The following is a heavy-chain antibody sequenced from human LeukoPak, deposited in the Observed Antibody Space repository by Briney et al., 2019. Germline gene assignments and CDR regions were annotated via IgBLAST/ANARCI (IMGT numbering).Heavy chain of an antibody. Sequence: LRLSCAASGFTFSDYYMSWIRQPPGKGLEWIGEINHSGSTNYNPSLKSRVTISVDTSKNQFSLKLSSVTAADTAVYYCARGKYSSGWLDYWGQGTLVTVSS. J-gene: IGHJ4*02. D-gene: IGHD6-19*01. CDR2: INHSGST. CDR1: GFTFSDYY. V-gene: IGHV4-34*01. CDR3: ARGKYSSGWLDY.